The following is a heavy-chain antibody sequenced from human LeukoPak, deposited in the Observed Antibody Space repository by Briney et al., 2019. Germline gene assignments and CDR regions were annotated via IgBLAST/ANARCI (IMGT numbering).Heavy chain of an antibody. CDR1: GYSFTSYW. D-gene: IGHD5-18*01. Sequence: GESLKISCQGSGYSFTSYWIGWVRQMPGKGLEWMGIIYPGDSDTRYSPSFQGQVTISADKSISTAYLQWSSLKASDTAMYYCASRSSRYSYSYDYWSQGTLVTVSS. V-gene: IGHV5-51*01. CDR2: IYPGDSDT. J-gene: IGHJ4*02. CDR3: ASRSSRYSYSYDY.